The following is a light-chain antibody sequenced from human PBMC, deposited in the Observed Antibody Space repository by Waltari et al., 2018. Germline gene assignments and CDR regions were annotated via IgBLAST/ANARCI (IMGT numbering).Light chain of an antibody. V-gene: IGLV8-61*01. J-gene: IGLJ3*02. CDR3: VLYMGSGISV. CDR1: SGSVSTSYY. Sequence: QTVVTQEPSFSVSPGGTVTPTCGLSSGSVSTSYYHSWYQQTPGQAPRTLIYSTNTRSSGVPDRFSGSILGNKSALAIPGAQAYDESDYYCVLYMGSGISVFGGGTKLTVL. CDR2: STN.